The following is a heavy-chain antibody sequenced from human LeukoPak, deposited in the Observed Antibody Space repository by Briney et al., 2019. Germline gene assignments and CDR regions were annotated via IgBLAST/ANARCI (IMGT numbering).Heavy chain of an antibody. Sequence: SVKVSCKASGGTFSSYTISWVRQAPGQGLEWMGRIIPILGIANYAQKFQGRVTITADKSTSTAYMELSSLRSEDTAVYYCARDRGYDILTGYYFDYWGQGTLVTVSS. CDR1: GGTFSSYT. CDR3: ARDRGYDILTGYYFDY. CDR2: IIPILGIA. V-gene: IGHV1-69*04. J-gene: IGHJ4*02. D-gene: IGHD3-9*01.